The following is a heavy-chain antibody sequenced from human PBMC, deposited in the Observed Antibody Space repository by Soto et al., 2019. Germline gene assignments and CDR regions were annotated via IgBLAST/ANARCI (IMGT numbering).Heavy chain of an antibody. D-gene: IGHD3-22*01. Sequence: GGSLSLSCTASGFSVSSNYMSWVRPAPGKGLEWVSVFYTDGSRYYADSVKGRCTMSRDTSRNTLNLQMNSLRAEDTAVYYCTREDYYGSKMHGMDVWGQRTTVTVSS. CDR2: FYTDGSR. J-gene: IGHJ6*02. CDR1: GFSVSSNY. CDR3: TREDYYGSKMHGMDV. V-gene: IGHV3-53*01.